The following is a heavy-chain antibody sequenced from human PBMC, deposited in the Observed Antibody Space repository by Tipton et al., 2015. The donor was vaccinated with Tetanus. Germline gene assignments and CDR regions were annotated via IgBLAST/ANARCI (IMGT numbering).Heavy chain of an antibody. D-gene: IGHD6-6*01. Sequence: TLSLTCTVSGGSIRSGDYQWNWIRQPPGKGLEWLAYVSYSGRTNSNYSLKSRISISQDTSKNKFSLKLTSVTAADTAVYYCARDQGGGRVVRLNWFDPWGHGTLVTVSS. V-gene: IGHV4-61*08. CDR1: GGSIRSGDYQ. CDR3: ARDQGGGRVVRLNWFDP. J-gene: IGHJ5*02. CDR2: VSYSGRT.